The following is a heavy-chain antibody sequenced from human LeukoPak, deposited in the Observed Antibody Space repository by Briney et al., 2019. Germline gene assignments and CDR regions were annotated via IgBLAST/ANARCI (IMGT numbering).Heavy chain of an antibody. CDR2: INHSGHT. V-gene: IGHV4-34*01. D-gene: IGHD6-19*01. CDR1: GGPFRGYH. Sequence: SETQSLTCAVYGGPFRGYHWSWLRQPPGKGLEWLGEINHSGHTKYNPPLESLVTLPVDTSKNQFSLKLSSVTAADTAVDYCARGQPRSIAVAGTRWFEPWGQGTLVTVSS. J-gene: IGHJ5*02. CDR3: ARGQPRSIAVAGTRWFEP.